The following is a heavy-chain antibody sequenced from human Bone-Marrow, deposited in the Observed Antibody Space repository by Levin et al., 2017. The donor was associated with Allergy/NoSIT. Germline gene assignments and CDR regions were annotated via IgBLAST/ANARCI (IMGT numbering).Heavy chain of an antibody. CDR1: GYSFSTYW. CDR3: ARHSTAFLTADFYLYPLDV. D-gene: IGHD3-9*01. CDR2: IYPGDSDA. J-gene: IGHJ6*02. V-gene: IGHV5-51*01. Sequence: PGGSLRLSCQGSGYSFSTYWFSWVRQMPGKGREWMGVIYPGDSDARYRPSCEGQVTISVDKSGNNAFLQWSSLKASDTATSYCARHSTAFLTADFYLYPLDVWVPGTTVTVSS.